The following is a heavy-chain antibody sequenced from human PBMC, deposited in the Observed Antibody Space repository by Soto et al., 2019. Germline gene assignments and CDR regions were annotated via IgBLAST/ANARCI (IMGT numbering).Heavy chain of an antibody. CDR3: ARLHRGTARPDY. J-gene: IGHJ4*02. CDR1: GYTYTNYW. V-gene: IGHV5-51*01. CDR2: LYRGDSDT. D-gene: IGHD1-1*01. Sequence: PGGSPKISCKAPGYTYTNYWLGCVRHMPGTGLERKGVLYRGDSDTRYSASFEVRVNFSADKSITTAYLQWTSRSTSDTAMYYCARLHRGTARPDYWGQGTQVTASS.